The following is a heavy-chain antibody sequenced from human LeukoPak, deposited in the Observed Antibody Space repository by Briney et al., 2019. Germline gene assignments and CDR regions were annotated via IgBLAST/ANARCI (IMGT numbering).Heavy chain of an antibody. V-gene: IGHV4-4*07. CDR2: IYTSGST. CDR3: AGNYDILTGVDY. CDR1: SGSISSYY. Sequence: SETLSLTCTVSSGSISSYYWSWIRQPAGKGLEWIGRIYTSGSTNYNPSLKSRVTMSVDTSKNQFSLKLSSVTAADTAVYYCAGNYDILTGVDYWGQGTLVTVSS. J-gene: IGHJ4*02. D-gene: IGHD3-9*01.